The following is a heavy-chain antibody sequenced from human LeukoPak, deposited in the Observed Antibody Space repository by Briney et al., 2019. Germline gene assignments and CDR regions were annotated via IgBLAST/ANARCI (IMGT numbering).Heavy chain of an antibody. CDR3: ARRGRNSSGWQDYL. J-gene: IGHJ4*02. D-gene: IGHD6-25*01. CDR1: GGSISSYY. Sequence: SETLSLTCTVSGGSISSYYWSWIRQPPGKGLEWIANIYHTGSTNYNPSLSSRVTISIDTAKNQFSLKLTSVTAAGTAVYYCARRGRNSSGWQDYLWGQGTLVTVSS. CDR2: IYHTGST. V-gene: IGHV4-59*01.